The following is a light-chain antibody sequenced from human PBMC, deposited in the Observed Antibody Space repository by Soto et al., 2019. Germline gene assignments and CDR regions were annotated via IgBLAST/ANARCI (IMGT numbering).Light chain of an antibody. CDR1: QTISNY. V-gene: IGKV1-39*01. CDR3: QQSYGPPIT. J-gene: IGKJ5*01. Sequence: DIQMTQSPSSLSAFVGDRVTITCRASQTISNYLNWYQQRPGKAPKLLIYLASSLQSGVPSRFGGSGSGTDFTLTISSLQPEDYETYYCQQSYGPPITFGQGTRLEIK. CDR2: LAS.